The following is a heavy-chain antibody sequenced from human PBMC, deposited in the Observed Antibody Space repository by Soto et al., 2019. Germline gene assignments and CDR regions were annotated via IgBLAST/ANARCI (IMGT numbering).Heavy chain of an antibody. CDR1: GYTFTSYG. CDR3: ASVGSSSWRAYNWFDP. V-gene: IGHV1-18*01. CDR2: ISAYNGNT. J-gene: IGHJ5*02. Sequence: QVQLVQSGAEVKKPGASVKVSCKASGYTFTSYGISWVRQAPGQGLEWMGWISAYNGNTNYAQQLQGRVTMTTDTPTSTAYMELMSLRSDDTAVYYCASVGSSSWRAYNWFDPWGKGTLVTVSS. D-gene: IGHD6-13*01.